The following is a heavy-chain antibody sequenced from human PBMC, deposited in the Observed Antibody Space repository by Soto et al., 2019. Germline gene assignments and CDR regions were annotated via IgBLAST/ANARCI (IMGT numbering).Heavy chain of an antibody. V-gene: IGHV2-70*01. CDR1: GFSLSTSGMC. J-gene: IGHJ6*02. CDR2: IDWDDDK. Sequence: SGPTLVNPTQTLTLTCTFSGFSLSTSGMCVSWIRQPPGKAIEWLALIDWDDDKYYSTSLKTRLTISKDTSKNQVVLTMTNMDPVDTATYYCARTLNWNYGSLNYYYGMDVWGQGTTVTVSS. D-gene: IGHD1-7*01. CDR3: ARTLNWNYGSLNYYYGMDV.